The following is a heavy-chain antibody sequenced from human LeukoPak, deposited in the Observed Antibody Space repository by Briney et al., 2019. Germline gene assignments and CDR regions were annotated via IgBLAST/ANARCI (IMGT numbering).Heavy chain of an antibody. Sequence: PSQTLPLTCTVSGGSISSGSYYWSWIRQPAGKGLEWIGRIYTSGSTNYNPSLKSRVTISVDTSKNQFSLKLSSVTAADTAVYYCARDPAGDGYNFPARGPLYWYFDLWGRGSLVTVSS. CDR1: GGSISSGSYY. J-gene: IGHJ2*01. CDR2: IYTSGST. V-gene: IGHV4-61*02. CDR3: ARDPAGDGYNFPARGPLYWYFDL. D-gene: IGHD5-24*01.